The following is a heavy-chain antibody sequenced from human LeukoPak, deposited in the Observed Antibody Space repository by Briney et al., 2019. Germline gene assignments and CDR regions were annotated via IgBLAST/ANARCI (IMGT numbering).Heavy chain of an antibody. CDR1: GGSISSSSYY. Sequence: SETLSLTCTVSGGSISSSSYYWGWIRQPPGTGLEWIGSIYYSGSTYYNPSLKSRVTISVDTSKNQFSLKLSSVTAAGTAVYYCARLITGTVDYWGQGTLVTVSS. CDR2: IYYSGST. CDR3: ARLITGTVDY. D-gene: IGHD1-7*01. V-gene: IGHV4-39*01. J-gene: IGHJ4*02.